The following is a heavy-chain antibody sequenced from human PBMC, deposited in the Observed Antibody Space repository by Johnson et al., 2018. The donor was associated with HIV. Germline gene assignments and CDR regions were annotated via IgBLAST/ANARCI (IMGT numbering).Heavy chain of an antibody. CDR1: GFTFDDYG. CDR3: ARVIDQYFDSILDDAFDI. D-gene: IGHD3-22*01. Sequence: VQLVESGGGVVQPGGSLRLSCVASGFTFDDYGMSWVRQAPGKGLEWVSGISGSGGSTYYADPVKGRFPISRDNAKNSLYLQMNSLRDEDTAVYYCARVIDQYFDSILDDAFDIWGQGTMVTVSS. CDR2: ISGSGGST. V-gene: IGHV3-20*04. J-gene: IGHJ3*02.